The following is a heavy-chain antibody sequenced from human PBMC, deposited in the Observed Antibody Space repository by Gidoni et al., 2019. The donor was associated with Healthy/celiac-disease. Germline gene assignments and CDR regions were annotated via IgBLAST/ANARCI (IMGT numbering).Heavy chain of an antibody. Sequence: QLKLQESGPGLVKPSETLSLTCTVSGGPISSSRYYWGWIRQPPGKGLEWIGSIYYSGSTYYNPSLKSRVTISVDTSKNQFSLKLSSVTAADTAVYYCARRQWLVLYYFDYWGQGTLVTVSS. CDR1: GGPISSSRYY. V-gene: IGHV4-39*01. D-gene: IGHD6-19*01. CDR2: IYYSGST. CDR3: ARRQWLVLYYFDY. J-gene: IGHJ4*02.